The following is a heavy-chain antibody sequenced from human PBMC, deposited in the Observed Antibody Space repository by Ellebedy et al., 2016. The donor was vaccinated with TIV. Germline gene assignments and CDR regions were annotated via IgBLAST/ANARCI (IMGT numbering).Heavy chain of an antibody. CDR1: GASITNYY. Sequence: GSLRLSXTVSGASITNYYWSWIRQPPGKGLEWIGEINHSGSTNYNPSLKSRVTVSVDTSKNQFSLKLSSVTAADTAVYYCARDYGGNSFFVGYWGQGTLVTVSS. CDR3: ARDYGGNSFFVGY. V-gene: IGHV4-34*01. CDR2: INHSGST. J-gene: IGHJ4*02. D-gene: IGHD4-23*01.